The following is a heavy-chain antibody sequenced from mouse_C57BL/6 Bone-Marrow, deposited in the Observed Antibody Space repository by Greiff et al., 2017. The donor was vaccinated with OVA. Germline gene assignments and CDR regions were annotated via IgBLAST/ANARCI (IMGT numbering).Heavy chain of an antibody. CDR1: GYSITSGYY. CDR2: ISYDGSN. D-gene: IGHD2-5*01. V-gene: IGHV3-6*01. Sequence: EVKLMESGPGLVKPSQSLSLTCSVTGYSITSGYYWNWIRQFPGNKLEWMGYISYDGSNNYNPSLKNRISITRDTSKNQFFLKLNSVTTEDTATYYCARDSNVSYFDYWGQGTTLTVSS. CDR3: ARDSNVSYFDY. J-gene: IGHJ2*01.